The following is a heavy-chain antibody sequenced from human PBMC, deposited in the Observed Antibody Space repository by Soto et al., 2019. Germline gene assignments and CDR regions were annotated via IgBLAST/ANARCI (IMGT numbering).Heavy chain of an antibody. CDR3: ARDWGTTGTTNFDY. D-gene: IGHD1-1*01. J-gene: IGHJ4*02. CDR2: INPNSGGT. CDR1: GYTFTGYY. Sequence: ASVKVSCKASGYTFTGYYMHWVRQAPGQGLEWMGWINPNSGGTNYAQKFQGWVTMTRDTSISTAYMELSRLRSDDTAVYYCARDWGTTGTTNFDYWGQGTLVTVSS. V-gene: IGHV1-2*04.